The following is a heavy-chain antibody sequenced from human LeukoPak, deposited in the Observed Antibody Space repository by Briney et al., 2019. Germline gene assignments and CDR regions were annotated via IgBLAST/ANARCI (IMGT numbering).Heavy chain of an antibody. CDR2: MNPNSGNT. J-gene: IGHJ6*02. Sequence: ASVKVSRKASGYTFTSYDINWVRQATGQGLEWMGWMNPNSGNTGYAQKFQGRVTMTRNTSISTAYMELSSLRSEDTAVYYCARCIAAAGIYYYYGMDVWGQGTTVTVSS. CDR1: GYTFTSYD. V-gene: IGHV1-8*01. D-gene: IGHD6-13*01. CDR3: ARCIAAAGIYYYYGMDV.